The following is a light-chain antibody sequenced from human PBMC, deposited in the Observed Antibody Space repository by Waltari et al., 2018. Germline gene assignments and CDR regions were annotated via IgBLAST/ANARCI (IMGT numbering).Light chain of an antibody. CDR1: RSVLYSYNNKNQ. CDR3: QQYDSGST. V-gene: IGKV4-1*01. CDR2: GAP. J-gene: IGKJ2*02. Sequence: DIVVTQSPDSLAVSLRERATITSKSSRSVLYSYNNKNQLAWYQQTPGQPPKLLIYGAPTRESGVPDRCRGSGSGTDFTLTISSLQAEDVAVYHCQQYDSGSTFRQGTKLEIK.